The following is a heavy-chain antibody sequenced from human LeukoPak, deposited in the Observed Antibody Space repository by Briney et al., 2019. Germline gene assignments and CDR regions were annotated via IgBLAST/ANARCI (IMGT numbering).Heavy chain of an antibody. CDR1: GFTFSSYS. CDR2: ISSSSSTI. J-gene: IGHJ4*02. V-gene: IGHV3-48*01. CDR3: ARDVVPAAIPAYFDY. D-gene: IGHD2-2*02. Sequence: GGSLRLSCAASGFTFSSYSMNWVRQAPGKGLECVSYISSSSSTIYYADSVKGRFTISRDNAKNSLYLQMNSLRAEDTAVYYCARDVVPAAIPAYFDYWGQGTLVTVSS.